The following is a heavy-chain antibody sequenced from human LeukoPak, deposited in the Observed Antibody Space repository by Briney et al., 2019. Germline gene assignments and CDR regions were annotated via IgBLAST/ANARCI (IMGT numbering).Heavy chain of an antibody. D-gene: IGHD3-3*01. CDR2: IKQDGSEK. CDR1: GFAFSSYW. CDR3: ASVSGRYYDFWSGYQDRAGHPEYFQH. Sequence: GGSLRLSCAASGFAFSSYWMSWVRQAPGKGLEWVANIKQDGSEKYYVDSVMGRSTISRDNAKNSLYLQMISLRAEDTAVYYCASVSGRYYDFWSGYQDRAGHPEYFQHWGQGTLVTVSS. V-gene: IGHV3-7*01. J-gene: IGHJ1*01.